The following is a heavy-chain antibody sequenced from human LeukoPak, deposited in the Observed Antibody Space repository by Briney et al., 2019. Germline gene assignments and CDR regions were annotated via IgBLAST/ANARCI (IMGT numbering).Heavy chain of an antibody. CDR3: ARDGVAGARHPFDY. D-gene: IGHD1-26*01. CDR1: GFTFSNCA. CDR2: ISGSGGST. V-gene: IGHV3-23*01. Sequence: GGSLRLSCAASGFTFSNCAMSWVRQAPGKGLEWVSAISGSGGSTYYAGSVKGRFTISRDNAKNLLYLQMNSLRVEDTAVYYCARDGVAGARHPFDYWGQGTLVTVSS. J-gene: IGHJ4*02.